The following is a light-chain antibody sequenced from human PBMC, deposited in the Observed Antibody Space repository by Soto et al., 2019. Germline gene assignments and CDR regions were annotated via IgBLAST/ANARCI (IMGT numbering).Light chain of an antibody. V-gene: IGKV1-5*03. J-gene: IGKJ4*01. CDR3: QQLSTYPST. CDR1: QTISSW. CDR2: KAS. Sequence: DIQMTQSPSTLSGSVGDRVIITCRASQTISSWLAWYQQKPGKAPKLLIYKASTLKSGVPSRFSGSGSGTDFTLTISSLQAEDFATYYCQQLSTYPSTFGGGTKVDIK.